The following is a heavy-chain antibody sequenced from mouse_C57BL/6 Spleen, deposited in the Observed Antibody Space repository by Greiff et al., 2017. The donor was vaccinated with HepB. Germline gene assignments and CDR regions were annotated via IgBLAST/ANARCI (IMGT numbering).Heavy chain of an antibody. V-gene: IGHV1-15*01. Sequence: QVQLQQSGAELVRPGASVTLSCKASGYTFTDYEMHWVKQTPVHGLEWIGAIDPETGGTAYNQKFKGKAILTADKSSSTAYIELRSLTSEDSAVYYCTDGKGAWFAYWGQGTLVTVSA. CDR3: TDGKGAWFAY. D-gene: IGHD2-1*01. J-gene: IGHJ3*01. CDR1: GYTFTDYE. CDR2: IDPETGGT.